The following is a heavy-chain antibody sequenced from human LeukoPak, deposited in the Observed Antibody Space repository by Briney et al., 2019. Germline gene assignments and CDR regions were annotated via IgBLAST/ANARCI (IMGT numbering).Heavy chain of an antibody. CDR1: GFTFSAYE. CDR2: ISSSDSTI. V-gene: IGHV3-48*03. CDR3: AREMDYYDSRPIDY. J-gene: IGHJ4*02. D-gene: IGHD3-22*01. Sequence: GGSLRLSCAASGFTFSAYEMNWVRQAPGKGLEWVSYISSSDSTIYYADSVKGRFTISRDNAKNSLYLQMNSLRAEDTAVYYCAREMDYYDSRPIDYWGQGTLVTVSS.